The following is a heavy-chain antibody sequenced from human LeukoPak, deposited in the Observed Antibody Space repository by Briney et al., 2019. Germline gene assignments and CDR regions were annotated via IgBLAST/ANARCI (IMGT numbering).Heavy chain of an antibody. V-gene: IGHV3-30*02. CDR2: IRYDRSND. CDR1: GFTFSSYG. Sequence: GGSLRLSCAASGFTFSSYGMHWVRQAPGKGLEWVAFIRYDRSNDYYADSVKGRFTISRDNAKNSLYLQMNSLRAEDTAVYYCARVVSTPFDGRKTSLDSWGQGILVTVSS. J-gene: IGHJ4*02. D-gene: IGHD2-15*01. CDR3: ARVVSTPFDGRKTSLDS.